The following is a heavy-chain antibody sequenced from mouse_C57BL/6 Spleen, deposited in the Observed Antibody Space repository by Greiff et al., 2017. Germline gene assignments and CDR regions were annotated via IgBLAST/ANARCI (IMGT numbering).Heavy chain of an antibody. CDR1: GYTFTDYY. J-gene: IGHJ4*01. V-gene: IGHV1-75*01. CDR3: ARSRLLKNMEYYAMDY. Sequence: VQLQQSGPELVKPGASVKISCKASGYTFTDYYINWVQQRPGQGLEWIGWIFPGSGSTYYNEKVKGKDTLTVDKSSSTAYMLLSSLTSEDSAVYFCARSRLLKNMEYYAMDYWGQGTSVTVSS. D-gene: IGHD2-3*01. CDR2: IFPGSGST.